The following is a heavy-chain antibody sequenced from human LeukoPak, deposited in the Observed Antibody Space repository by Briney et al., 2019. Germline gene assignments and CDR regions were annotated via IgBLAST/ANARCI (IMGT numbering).Heavy chain of an antibody. CDR2: ISGNSADI. CDR3: ARLDWRGY. Sequence: GGSLRLSCGASGFAFRSFRMSWVRQAPGRGLEWVSSISGNSADINNADSLKGRFTISRDNAKNSLYLQLNSLTVEDTAVYYCARLDWRGYWGQGTLVTVSS. V-gene: IGHV3-21*01. J-gene: IGHJ4*02. D-gene: IGHD2-21*01. CDR1: GFAFRSFR.